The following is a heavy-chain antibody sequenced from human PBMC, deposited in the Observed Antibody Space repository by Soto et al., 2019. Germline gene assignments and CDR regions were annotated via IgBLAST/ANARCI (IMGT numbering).Heavy chain of an antibody. CDR2: INPNSGGT. Sequence: QVQLVQSGAEVKKPGASVKVSCKASGYTFTGYYMHWVRQAPGQGLEWMGWINPNSGGTNYAQKFQGWVTMTRDTPISTAYMELSRLRSDDTAVYYCATLPGYCSSTSCPEFDYWGQGTLVTVSS. V-gene: IGHV1-2*04. CDR1: GYTFTGYY. D-gene: IGHD2-2*01. CDR3: ATLPGYCSSTSCPEFDY. J-gene: IGHJ4*02.